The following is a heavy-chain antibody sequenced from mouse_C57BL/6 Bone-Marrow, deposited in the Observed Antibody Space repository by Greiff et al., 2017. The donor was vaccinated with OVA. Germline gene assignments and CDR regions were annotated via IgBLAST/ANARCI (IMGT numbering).Heavy chain of an antibody. V-gene: IGHV1-81*01. D-gene: IGHD1-2*01. Sequence: QVQLQQSGAELARPGASVKLSCKASGYTFTSYGISWVKQRTGQGLEWIGEIYPRSGNTYYNSKFKGKATLTADKSSSTAYMELRRLTSEYSAVYFCARRRPWFAYWGQGTLVTVSA. J-gene: IGHJ3*01. CDR3: ARRRPWFAY. CDR1: GYTFTSYG. CDR2: IYPRSGNT.